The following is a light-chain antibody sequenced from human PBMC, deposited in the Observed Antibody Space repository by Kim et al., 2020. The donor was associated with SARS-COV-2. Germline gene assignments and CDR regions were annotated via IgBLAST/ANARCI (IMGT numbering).Light chain of an antibody. J-gene: IGKJ1*01. CDR2: TAS. CDR3: LQYNAYSPWT. Sequence: SVGDRVTIACRASQSVSAWLAWYQQQPRKAPNLLIYTASSLESGVPSRFSASGSGTEFTLTISSLQPDDFATYYCLQYNAYSPWTFGQGTKLEI. CDR1: QSVSAW. V-gene: IGKV1-5*03.